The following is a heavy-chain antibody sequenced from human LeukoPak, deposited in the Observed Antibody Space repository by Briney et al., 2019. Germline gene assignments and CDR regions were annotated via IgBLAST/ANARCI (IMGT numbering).Heavy chain of an antibody. V-gene: IGHV1-18*01. CDR1: GYTFTSYG. CDR3: ARVVAPQKLRYFDWLPLYYYYYYMDV. CDR2: ISAYNGNT. Sequence: ASVKISCQASGYTFTSYGISWVRQAPRQGLEWMGWISAYNGNTNYAQKLQGRVTMTTDTSTSTAYMELRSLRSDDTAVYYCARVVAPQKLRYFDWLPLYYYYYYMDVWGKGTTVTVSS. D-gene: IGHD3-9*01. J-gene: IGHJ6*03.